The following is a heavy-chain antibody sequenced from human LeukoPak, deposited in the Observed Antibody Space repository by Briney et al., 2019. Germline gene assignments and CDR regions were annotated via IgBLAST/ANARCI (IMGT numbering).Heavy chain of an antibody. Sequence: ATVKVSCKASGGTFSSYAISWVRQAPGQGLEWMGGIIPIFGTANYAQKFQGRVTITTDESTSTAYMELSSLRTEDTAVYYCARSSKGSGSYLGYWGQGTLVTVSS. CDR3: ARSSKGSGSYLGY. J-gene: IGHJ4*02. CDR1: GGTFSSYA. V-gene: IGHV1-69*05. CDR2: IIPIFGTA. D-gene: IGHD3-10*01.